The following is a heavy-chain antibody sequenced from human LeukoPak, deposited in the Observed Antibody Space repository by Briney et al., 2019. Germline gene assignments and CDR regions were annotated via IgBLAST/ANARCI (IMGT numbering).Heavy chain of an antibody. J-gene: IGHJ5*02. CDR3: ARDGGVRGVNWFDP. Sequence: SETLSLTCTVSVGSISSYYWSWIRQPAGKGLEWIGRIYTSGSTNYNPSLKSRVTMSVDTSKNQFSLKLSSVTAADTAVYYCARDGGVRGVNWFDPWGQGTLVTVSS. D-gene: IGHD3-10*01. V-gene: IGHV4-4*07. CDR1: VGSISSYY. CDR2: IYTSGST.